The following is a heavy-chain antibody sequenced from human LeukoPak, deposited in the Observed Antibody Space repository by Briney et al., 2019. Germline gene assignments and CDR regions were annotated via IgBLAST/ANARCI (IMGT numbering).Heavy chain of an antibody. CDR3: ARLNDYGDSFDY. D-gene: IGHD3-16*01. V-gene: IGHV4-4*07. CDR1: GDSINNYY. J-gene: IGHJ4*02. CDR2: IYRSGST. Sequence: TSETLSLTCTVSGDSINNYYWSWIRQPAGKGLEWIGRIYRSGSTNYNPSLKSRVTMSVDTSKNQFSLKLNSVTAADTAVYYCARLNDYGDSFDYWGQGTLVTVSS.